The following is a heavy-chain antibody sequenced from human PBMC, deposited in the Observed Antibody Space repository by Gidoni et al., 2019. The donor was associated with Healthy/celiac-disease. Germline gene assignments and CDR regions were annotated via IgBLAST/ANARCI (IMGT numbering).Heavy chain of an antibody. J-gene: IGHJ4*02. CDR3: ARGGGYCSSTSCFSYDY. CDR2: ISSSSSTI. Sequence: EVQLVESGGGLVQPGGSLRLSCAASGLTFRSYSMNWVRQAPGKGLEWVSYISSSSSTIYYADSVKGRFTISRDNAKNSLYLQMNSLRAEDTAVYYCARGGGYCSSTSCFSYDYWGQGTLVTVSS. D-gene: IGHD2-2*01. CDR1: GLTFRSYS. V-gene: IGHV3-48*01.